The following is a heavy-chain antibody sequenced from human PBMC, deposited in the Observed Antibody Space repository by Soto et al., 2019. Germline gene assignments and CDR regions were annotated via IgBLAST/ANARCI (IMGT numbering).Heavy chain of an antibody. Sequence: GASVKVSCKASGGTFSSYAISWVRQAPGQGLEWMGGIIPTFGTANYAQKFQGRVTITADESTSTAYMELSSLRSEDTAVYYCARELGYGGLQYGMDVWGQGTTVTVSS. D-gene: IGHD5-18*01. CDR2: IIPTFGTA. CDR3: ARELGYGGLQYGMDV. CDR1: GGTFSSYA. J-gene: IGHJ6*02. V-gene: IGHV1-69*13.